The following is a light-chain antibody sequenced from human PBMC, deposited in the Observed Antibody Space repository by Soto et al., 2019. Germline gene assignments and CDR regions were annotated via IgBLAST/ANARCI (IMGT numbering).Light chain of an antibody. CDR1: ALPNQY. V-gene: IGLV3-25*03. J-gene: IGLJ3*02. CDR2: KDF. CDR3: QSADSSGTTWV. Sequence: SYELTQPPSVSVSPGQTVRITCSGDALPNQYAYWYQQKPGQAPILVIYKDFQRPSAIPERFSGSSSGTTVTLTISGVQAEDEADYYCQSADSSGTTWVFGGGTKLTVL.